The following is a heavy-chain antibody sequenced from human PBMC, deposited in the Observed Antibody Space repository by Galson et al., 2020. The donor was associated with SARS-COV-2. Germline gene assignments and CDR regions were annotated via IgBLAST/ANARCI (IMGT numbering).Heavy chain of an antibody. V-gene: IGHV1-69*13. J-gene: IGHJ3*02. CDR1: GGIFNTYA. CDR2: IIPIFSAA. D-gene: IGHD5-18*01. Sequence: SVKVSCKVSGGIFNTYAINWVRQAPGQGLEWMGGIIPIFSAATYAQTFQGRVTITADESTSTAYMELSSLRPDDTAVYYCARARGFTYGYTPRAFDIWGQGTTVTVSS. CDR3: ARARGFTYGYTPRAFDI.